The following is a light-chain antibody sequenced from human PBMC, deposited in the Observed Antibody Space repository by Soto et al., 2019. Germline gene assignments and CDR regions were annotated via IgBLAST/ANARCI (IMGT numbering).Light chain of an antibody. V-gene: IGKV3-20*01. CDR2: AAS. CDR1: QTVNSD. CDR3: QQYDSSFPA. J-gene: IGKJ1*01. Sequence: DIVMTQSPATLSVSPGERATLSCRASQTVNSDLAWYQRKPGQAPRLLIYAASSRATGIPDRFSGSGSGTDFNLNIRRLEPEDFVMYYCQQYDSSFPAFGQGTKV.